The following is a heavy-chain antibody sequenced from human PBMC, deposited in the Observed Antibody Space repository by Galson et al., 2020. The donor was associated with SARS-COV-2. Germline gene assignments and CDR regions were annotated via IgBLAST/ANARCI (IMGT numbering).Heavy chain of an antibody. D-gene: IGHD1-7*01. CDR3: ARAVSGDTWNYRKSFMGYFFDY. J-gene: IGHJ4*02. CDR2: TYYSGST. CDR1: GGSISSSSYY. Sequence: SETLSLTCTVSGGSISSSSYYWGWIRQPPGKGLEWIGSTYYSGSTYYNPSLKSRVTIFVDTSENQFSLKLNSVTAADTAVYYCARAVSGDTWNYRKSFMGYFFDYWGQGTLVTVSS. V-gene: IGHV4-39*07.